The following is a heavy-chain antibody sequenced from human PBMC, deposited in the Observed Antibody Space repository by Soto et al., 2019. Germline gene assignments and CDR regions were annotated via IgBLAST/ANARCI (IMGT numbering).Heavy chain of an antibody. CDR3: ARGHRYCSGGKCYLFDF. CDR2: IYGSGSA. CDR1: GGSISSHF. D-gene: IGHD2-15*01. Sequence: KLSETLSLTCSVSGGSISSHFWNWLRQPPGKGLEWIGYIYGSGSAQYNPSLKSRVTMSVDMSKNQFSLSLTSVAAADTAVYYCARGHRYCSGGKCYLFDFWGLGTLVTVSS. J-gene: IGHJ4*02. V-gene: IGHV4-59*11.